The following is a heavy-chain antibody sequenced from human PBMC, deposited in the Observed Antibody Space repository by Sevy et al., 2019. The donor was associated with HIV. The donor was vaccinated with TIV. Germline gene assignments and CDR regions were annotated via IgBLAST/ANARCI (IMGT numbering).Heavy chain of an antibody. CDR3: AGSIGWFPGD. Sequence: GGSLRLSCAASGFTFSTYWMTWVRQAPGKVLEWVANMKQDGSEKNCLDSVRGRFTISRDNAKNSLYLQMNSLRAEDTAVYYCAGSIGWFPGDWGQGTLVTVSS. CDR1: GFTFSTYW. D-gene: IGHD6-19*01. V-gene: IGHV3-7*03. J-gene: IGHJ4*02. CDR2: MKQDGSEK.